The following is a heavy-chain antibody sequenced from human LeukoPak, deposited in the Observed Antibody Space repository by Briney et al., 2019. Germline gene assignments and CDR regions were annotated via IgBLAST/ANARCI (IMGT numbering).Heavy chain of an antibody. Sequence: GGSLRLSCAASGFTFSSYAMSWVRQAPGKGLEWVSAISGSGGSTYYADSVKGRFTISRDTSKNTLYLQMNSLRAEDTAVYYCARYGSSWDFDYWGQGTLVTVSS. V-gene: IGHV3-23*01. CDR1: GFTFSSYA. D-gene: IGHD6-13*01. CDR2: ISGSGGST. CDR3: ARYGSSWDFDY. J-gene: IGHJ4*02.